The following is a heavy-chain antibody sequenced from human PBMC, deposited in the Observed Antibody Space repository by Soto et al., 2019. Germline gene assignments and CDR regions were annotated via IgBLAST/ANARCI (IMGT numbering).Heavy chain of an antibody. D-gene: IGHD3-10*01. J-gene: IGHJ6*02. Sequence: PSETLSLTCTVSGGSVSSGDYYWSWIRQPPGKGLEWIGYIYKSGSTYNNPSLKSRVTISVDTSKNQFSLKLSSVTAADTAVYYCARCYGSRRIYGMDVWGQGTTVTAP. CDR2: IYKSGST. CDR1: GGSVSSGDYY. V-gene: IGHV4-61*08. CDR3: ARCYGSRRIYGMDV.